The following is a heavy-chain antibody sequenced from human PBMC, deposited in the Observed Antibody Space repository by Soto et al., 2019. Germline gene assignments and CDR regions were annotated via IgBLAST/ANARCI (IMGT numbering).Heavy chain of an antibody. Sequence: ASVKVSCKASGYTFTSYGISWVRQAPGQGLEWMGWISVYNGKTNYAQKFQGRVTMTTDTSTNTAYMEINSLRSDDSAVYYCAADDIAALIWGQGTLVTVFS. CDR2: ISVYNGKT. J-gene: IGHJ4*02. D-gene: IGHD6-25*01. CDR1: GYTFTSYG. V-gene: IGHV1-18*01. CDR3: AADDIAALI.